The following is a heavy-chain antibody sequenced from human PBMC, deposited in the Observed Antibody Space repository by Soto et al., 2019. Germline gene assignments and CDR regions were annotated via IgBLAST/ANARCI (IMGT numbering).Heavy chain of an antibody. D-gene: IGHD2-2*01. CDR1: GYTFTSYD. V-gene: IGHV1-8*01. CDR3: ARIPPYCSSTSCYGI. J-gene: IGHJ3*02. Sequence: GASVKVSCKASGYTFTSYDINWVRQATGQGLEWMGWMNPNSGNTGYAQKFQGRVTMTRNTSISTAYMELSSLRSEDTAVYYCARIPPYCSSTSCYGIWGQGTMVTVSS. CDR2: MNPNSGNT.